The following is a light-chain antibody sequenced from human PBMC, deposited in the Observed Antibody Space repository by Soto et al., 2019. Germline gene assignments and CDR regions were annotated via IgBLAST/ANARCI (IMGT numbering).Light chain of an antibody. CDR2: SAS. CDR3: QQNFSPFVT. CDR1: ETIPAF. J-gene: IGKJ4*01. Sequence: IQMPQSPPSLSASVGARVPIPCRASETIPAFLNWYQLKPGKAPKLLIYSASNLQPGVPSRFSGSGYGTDFTLTLSGLQHEDSATYYCQQNFSPFVTFGAGTKVEV. V-gene: IGKV1-39*01.